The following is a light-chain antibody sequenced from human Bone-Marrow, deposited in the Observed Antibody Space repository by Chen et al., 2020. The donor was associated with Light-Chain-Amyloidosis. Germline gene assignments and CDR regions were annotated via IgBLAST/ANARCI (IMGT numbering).Light chain of an antibody. CDR2: DYS. V-gene: IGLV3-21*02. CDR3: QVWDRSSDRPV. J-gene: IGLJ3*02. CDR1: NIGSTS. Sequence: SYVLTQPSSVSVAPGQTATIACGGNNIGSTSVHWYKQTPGQAPLMVVYDYSDGPSGLPVRLSGSNSGNTATLTISRVAAGDEADYYCQVWDRSSDRPVFGGGTKLTVL.